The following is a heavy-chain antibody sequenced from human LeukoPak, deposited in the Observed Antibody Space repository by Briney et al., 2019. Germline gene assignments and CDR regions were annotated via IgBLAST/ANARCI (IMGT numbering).Heavy chain of an antibody. V-gene: IGHV3-33*06. CDR3: AKKALIYYDTSGYYNDYFDY. CDR1: GFTFSSYG. J-gene: IGHJ4*02. Sequence: GGSLRLSCAASGFTFSSYGMHWVGEAPGKGLEWVAVIWSEGSNKYYADSVKGRFTISRDNSKNTLYLQMNSLRAEDTAVYYCAKKALIYYDTSGYYNDYFDYWGQGTLVTVSS. D-gene: IGHD3-22*01. CDR2: IWSEGSNK.